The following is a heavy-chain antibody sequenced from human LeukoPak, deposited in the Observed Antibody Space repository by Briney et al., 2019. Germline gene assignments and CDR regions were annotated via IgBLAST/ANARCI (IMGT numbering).Heavy chain of an antibody. Sequence: PGASVKVSCKASGGTFSSYAISWVRQAPGQGLEWMGGIIPIFGTANYAQKFQGRVTMTRNTSISTAYMELSSLRSEDTAVYYCARAGGYCGRISCPYYFDYWGQGSLVAVSS. CDR2: IIPIFGTA. CDR1: GGTFSSYA. D-gene: IGHD2-15*01. J-gene: IGHJ4*02. V-gene: IGHV1-69*05. CDR3: ARAGGYCGRISCPYYFDY.